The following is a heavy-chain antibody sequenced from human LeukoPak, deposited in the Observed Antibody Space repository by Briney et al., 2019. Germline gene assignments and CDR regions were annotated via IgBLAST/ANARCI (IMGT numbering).Heavy chain of an antibody. Sequence: GGSLRLSCAASGFTFSSYDFHWVRQVTGKGLEWVSGIDIAGDTYYPDSVKGRSTISKANAKNSLYLQMNRLRAEDTALYYCARMGATVVTPPYYYYYMDVWGKGTTVTVSS. CDR1: GFTFSSYD. D-gene: IGHD4-23*01. CDR3: ARMGATVVTPPYYYYYMDV. V-gene: IGHV3-13*01. CDR2: IDIAGDT. J-gene: IGHJ6*03.